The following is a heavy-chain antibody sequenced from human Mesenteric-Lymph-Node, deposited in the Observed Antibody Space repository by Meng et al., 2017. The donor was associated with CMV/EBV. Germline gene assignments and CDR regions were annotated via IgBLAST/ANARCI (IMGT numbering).Heavy chain of an antibody. D-gene: IGHD6-13*01. Sequence: ASVKVSCKASGYTFTSYYMHWVRQAPGQGLEWMGIINPSGGSTSYAQKFQGRVTITADKSTSTAYMELSSLRSEDTAVYYCASRIAAAGTGYYGMDVWGQGTTVTVSS. CDR3: ASRIAAAGTGYYGMDV. J-gene: IGHJ6*02. CDR2: INPSGGST. V-gene: IGHV1-46*01. CDR1: GYTFTSYY.